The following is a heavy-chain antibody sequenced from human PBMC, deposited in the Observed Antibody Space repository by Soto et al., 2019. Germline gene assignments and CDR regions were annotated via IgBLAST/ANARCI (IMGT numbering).Heavy chain of an antibody. CDR3: ASGRGHSYGSFDY. Sequence: QVQLVESGGGVVQPGRSLRLSCAASGFAFSTYGMHWVRQAPGKGLEGVAVIWYDGNNEYYADSVKGRFTISRDNSKNTLYLQMNSLRAEDTAVYYCASGRGHSYGSFDYWGQGTLVTVSS. CDR2: IWYDGNNE. D-gene: IGHD5-18*01. CDR1: GFAFSTYG. J-gene: IGHJ4*02. V-gene: IGHV3-33*01.